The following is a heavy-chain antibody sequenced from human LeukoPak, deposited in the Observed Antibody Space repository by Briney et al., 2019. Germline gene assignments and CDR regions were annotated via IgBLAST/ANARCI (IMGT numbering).Heavy chain of an antibody. V-gene: IGHV3-21*04. D-gene: IGHD2-15*01. CDR3: ARDKEADEGSKFDY. CDR2: ISSSSSYI. CDR1: GFTFSGYS. J-gene: IGHJ4*02. Sequence: GGSLRLSCAASGFTFSGYSMNWVRQAPGKGLEWVSSISSSSSYIYYADSVKGRFTISRDNAKKSLYLQMNSLRAEDTAVYYCARDKEADEGSKFDYWGQGTLVTVSS.